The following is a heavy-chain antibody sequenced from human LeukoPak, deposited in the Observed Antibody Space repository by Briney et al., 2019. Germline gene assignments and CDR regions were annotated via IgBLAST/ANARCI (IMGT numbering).Heavy chain of an antibody. V-gene: IGHV3-21*01. CDR1: GFTFRSYS. CDR2: ISSSSSYI. CDR3: ARDGSITRFDY. Sequence: GGSLRLSCAASGFTFRSYSMNWVRQAPGKGLEWVSSISSSSSYIYYADSVKGRFTISRDNAKNSLYLQMNSLRAEDTAVYYCARDGSITRFDYWGQGTLVTVSS. D-gene: IGHD3-10*01. J-gene: IGHJ4*02.